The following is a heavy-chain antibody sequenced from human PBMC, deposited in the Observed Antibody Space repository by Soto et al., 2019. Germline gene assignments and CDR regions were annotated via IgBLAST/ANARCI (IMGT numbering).Heavy chain of an antibody. V-gene: IGHV1-3*01. CDR2: INAGNGNT. CDR3: ARARGIVVVTARFDY. Sequence: GASVKVSCKASGCTFTTFAIHWVRQAPGQRLEWMGWINAGNGNTKYSQSLQGRVTFTRDTSANTAYMEVSSLRSEDTAVYYCARARGIVVVTARFDYWGQGTLVTVSS. CDR1: GCTFTTFA. D-gene: IGHD2-21*02. J-gene: IGHJ4*02.